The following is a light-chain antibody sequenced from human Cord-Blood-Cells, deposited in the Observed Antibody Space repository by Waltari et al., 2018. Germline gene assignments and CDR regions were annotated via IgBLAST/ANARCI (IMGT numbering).Light chain of an antibody. CDR1: RSDVGGYNY. CDR2: DVS. V-gene: IGLV2-14*01. Sequence: QSALTQPASVSGSPGQSITISCTGPRSDVGGYNYVPWYKQHPGKAPKLMIYDVSNRPSGVSNRFSGSKSGNTASLTISGLQAEDEADYYCSSYTSSSTLYVFGTGTKVTVL. J-gene: IGLJ1*01. CDR3: SSYTSSSTLYV.